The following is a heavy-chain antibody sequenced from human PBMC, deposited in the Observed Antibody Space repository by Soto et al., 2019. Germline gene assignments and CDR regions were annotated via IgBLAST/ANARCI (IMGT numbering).Heavy chain of an antibody. J-gene: IGHJ5*02. D-gene: IGHD3-10*01. V-gene: IGHV1-2*02. Sequence: GSVKVSCKASGYTFTCYFMHWVRQAPGQGLEWMGWINPYSGGADYAQSFQGRVTMTRDTSISTVYMELSRLRFDDTAVYYCPRVIRGAYYNPPHDTWGQGTVVTASS. CDR1: GYTFTCYF. CDR3: PRVIRGAYYNPPHDT. CDR2: INPYSGGA.